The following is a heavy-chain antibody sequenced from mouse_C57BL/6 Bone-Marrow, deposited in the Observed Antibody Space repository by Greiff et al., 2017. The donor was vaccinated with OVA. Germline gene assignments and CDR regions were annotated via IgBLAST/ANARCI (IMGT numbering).Heavy chain of an antibody. CDR3: ARKSYYYGSRYYYAMDY. J-gene: IGHJ4*01. V-gene: IGHV1-12*01. CDR1: GYTFTSYN. CDR2: IYPGNGDT. Sequence: SGAELVRPGASVKMSCKASGYTFTSYNMHWVKQTPRQGLEWIGAIYPGNGDTSYNQKFKGKATLTVDKSSSTAYMQLSSLTSEDSAVYFCARKSYYYGSRYYYAMDYWGQGTSVTVSS. D-gene: IGHD1-1*01.